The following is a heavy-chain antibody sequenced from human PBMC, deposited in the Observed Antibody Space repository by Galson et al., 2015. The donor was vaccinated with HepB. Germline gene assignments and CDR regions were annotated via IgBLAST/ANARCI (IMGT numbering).Heavy chain of an antibody. CDR1: GGTFNNYV. V-gene: IGHV1-69*06. Sequence: VKVSCKASGGTFNNYVVSWVRQAPGQGLEWLGEVIPLFVKTNYAQNFQGRITITADKSTSTAYMELSSLTSDDTAVYYCARGVLVAGYYHYGLDVWGQGTKVTVSS. CDR2: VIPLFVKT. J-gene: IGHJ6*02. D-gene: IGHD6-6*01. CDR3: ARGVLVAGYYHYGLDV.